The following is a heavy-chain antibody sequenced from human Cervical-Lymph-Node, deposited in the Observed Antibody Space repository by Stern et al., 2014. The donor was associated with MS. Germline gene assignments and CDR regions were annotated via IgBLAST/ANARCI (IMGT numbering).Heavy chain of an antibody. CDR3: TRGGGDSSGWYRYYFDY. D-gene: IGHD6-19*01. J-gene: IGHJ4*02. V-gene: IGHV1-69*09. CDR2: IIPILGIA. CDR1: GGTFSSYA. Sequence: VQLVESGAEVKKPGSSVKVSCKASGGTFSSYAISWVRQAPGQGLEWMGRIIPILGIANYAQKFQGRVTINADKSTNTAYMELSSLKSEDTAMYYCTRGGGDSSGWYRYYFDYWGQGTLVTVSS.